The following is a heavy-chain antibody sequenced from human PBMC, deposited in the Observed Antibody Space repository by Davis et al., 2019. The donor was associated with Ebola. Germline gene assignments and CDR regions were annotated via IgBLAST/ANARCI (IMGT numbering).Heavy chain of an antibody. D-gene: IGHD2-15*01. CDR3: TRGIARRRSGSWFDP. Sequence: AASVKVSCKASGGTFNTYAFNWVRQAPGQGLEWMGWISAYNGNTNYAQNIQGRATLTIDTSTSTAYMDLSSLSSDDTAVYYCTRGIARRRSGSWFDPWGQGTPVNVSS. CDR2: ISAYNGNT. V-gene: IGHV1-18*01. CDR1: GGTFNTYA. J-gene: IGHJ5*02.